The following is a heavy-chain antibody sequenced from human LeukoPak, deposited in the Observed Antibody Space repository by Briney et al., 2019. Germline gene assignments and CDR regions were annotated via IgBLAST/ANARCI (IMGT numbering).Heavy chain of an antibody. V-gene: IGHV4-59*01. J-gene: IGHJ3*02. Sequence: PSETLSLTCTVSGGSFGNYYWSWIWQPPGKGLEWIGYIYDSGTTNYNPSLKSRVTISVDMSKNQFSLKLSSVTAADTAVYYCARDFSAAFDIWGQGTMVTVSS. CDR1: GGSFGNYY. CDR3: ARDFSAAFDI. D-gene: IGHD2/OR15-2a*01. CDR2: IYDSGTT.